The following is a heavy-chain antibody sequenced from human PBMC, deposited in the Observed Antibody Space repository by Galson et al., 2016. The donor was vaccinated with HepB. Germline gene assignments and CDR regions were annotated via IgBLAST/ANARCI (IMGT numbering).Heavy chain of an antibody. CDR2: IYAGDSET. CDR1: GYSFTKYW. J-gene: IGHJ6*02. V-gene: IGHV5-51*01. CDR3: ARQRRNYGMDV. Sequence: QSGAEVKKPGESLKISCKGSGYSFTKYWIAWVRQMPGKGLEWMGIIYAGDSETRYSPPFQGQVTISVDKSTAVAYLQWNSLKASDSAVYYCARQRRNYGMDVWGQGTTVTVSS. D-gene: IGHD1-1*01.